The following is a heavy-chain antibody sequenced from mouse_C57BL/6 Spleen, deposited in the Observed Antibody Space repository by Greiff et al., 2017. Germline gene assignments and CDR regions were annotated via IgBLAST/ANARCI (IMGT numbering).Heavy chain of an antibody. CDR2: INPYNGGT. D-gene: IGHD1-1*01. CDR1: GYTFTDYY. Sequence: EVQLQQSGPVLVKPGASVKMSCKASGYTFTDYYMNWVKQSHGKSLEWIGVINPYNGGTSYNQKFKGKATLTVDKSSSPAYMELNSLTSEDSAVYYCARELGITTVVADYWGQGTTLTVSS. CDR3: ARELGITTVVADY. J-gene: IGHJ2*01. V-gene: IGHV1-19*01.